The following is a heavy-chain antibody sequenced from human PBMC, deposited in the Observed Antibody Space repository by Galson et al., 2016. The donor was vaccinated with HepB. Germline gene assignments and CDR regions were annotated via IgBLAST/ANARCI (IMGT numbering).Heavy chain of an antibody. J-gene: IGHJ3*01. D-gene: IGHD6-19*01. CDR2: IYANGTL. CDR3: AREDWQWLMKNSFDV. CDR1: GVSIDSVGNY. V-gene: IGHV4-61*09. Sequence: TLSLTCTVSGVSIDSVGNYWSWIRQPAGKGLEWIGHIYANGTLHYNPSLRSRLTIPVDTSRNQIFLRLRSVTVADTALYYCAREDWQWLMKNSFDVWGQGTMVTVSP.